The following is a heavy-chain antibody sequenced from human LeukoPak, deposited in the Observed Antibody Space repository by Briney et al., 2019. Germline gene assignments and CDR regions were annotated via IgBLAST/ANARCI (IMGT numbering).Heavy chain of an antibody. CDR3: ARRSAERITMVRGVIYYFDY. D-gene: IGHD3-10*01. CDR2: INHSGST. V-gene: IGHV4-34*01. CDR1: GGSFSGYY. J-gene: IGHJ4*02. Sequence: SETLSLTCAVYGGSFSGYYWSWIRQPPGKGLEWIGEINHSGSTNYNPSLKSRVTISVDTSKNQFSLKLSSVTAADTAVYYCARRSAERITMVRGVIYYFDYWGQGTLVTVSS.